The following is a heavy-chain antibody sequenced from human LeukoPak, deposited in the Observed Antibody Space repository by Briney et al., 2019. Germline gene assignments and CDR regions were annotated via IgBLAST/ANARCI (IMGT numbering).Heavy chain of an antibody. Sequence: PGESLKISCQGSEYSFATYWIAWLRQMPGKGLEWMGIIYPSDSDTRYSPSFQGQVTISADKSVKTTYLQWSSLKASDTAMYYCARPKSSGSYWGPFDYWGQGTLVTVSS. CDR2: IYPSDSDT. D-gene: IGHD1-26*01. J-gene: IGHJ4*02. V-gene: IGHV5-51*01. CDR3: ARPKSSGSYWGPFDY. CDR1: EYSFATYW.